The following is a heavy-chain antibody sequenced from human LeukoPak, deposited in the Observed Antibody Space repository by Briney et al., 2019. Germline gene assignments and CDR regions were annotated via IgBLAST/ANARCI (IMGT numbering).Heavy chain of an antibody. CDR2: INPNSGGT. CDR3: ARMVRTVWDGQLDSSDY. J-gene: IGHJ4*02. CDR1: GYTFTGYY. V-gene: IGHV1-2*02. Sequence: ASVKVSCKASGYTFTGYYMRWVRQAPGQGLEWMGWINPNSGGTNYAQKSQGRVTMTGDTSISTAYMELSRLRSDDTAVYYCARMVRTVWDGQLDSSDYWGQGTLVTVSS. D-gene: IGHD3-10*01.